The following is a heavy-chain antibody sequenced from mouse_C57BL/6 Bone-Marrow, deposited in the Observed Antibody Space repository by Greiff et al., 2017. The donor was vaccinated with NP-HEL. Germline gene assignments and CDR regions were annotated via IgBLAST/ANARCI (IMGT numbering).Heavy chain of an antibody. CDR1: GYTFTSYG. CDR3: ARPLYYSSLY. D-gene: IGHD2-12*01. Sequence: VQLQQSGAELARPGASVKLSCKASGYTFTSYGISWVKQRTGQGLEWIGEIYPRSGNTYYNEKFKGKATLTADKSSSTAYMELRSLTSEDSAVYFCARPLYYSSLYWGQGTTLTVSS. V-gene: IGHV1-81*01. CDR2: IYPRSGNT. J-gene: IGHJ2*01.